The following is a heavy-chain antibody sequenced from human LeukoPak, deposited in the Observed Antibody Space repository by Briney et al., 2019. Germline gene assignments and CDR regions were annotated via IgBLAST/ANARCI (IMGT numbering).Heavy chain of an antibody. Sequence: GGTLRLSCAASGLTFSTYGMNWVRQAPGKGLEWVSSLSGSGEATYYADSVKGRFTISRDNSKNTLYLQMNSLRAEDTAIYYCAKVPNSGTYRHLDSWGQGTLVTVSS. CDR3: AKVPNSGTYRHLDS. J-gene: IGHJ4*02. CDR1: GLTFSTYG. CDR2: LSGSGEAT. D-gene: IGHD1-26*01. V-gene: IGHV3-23*01.